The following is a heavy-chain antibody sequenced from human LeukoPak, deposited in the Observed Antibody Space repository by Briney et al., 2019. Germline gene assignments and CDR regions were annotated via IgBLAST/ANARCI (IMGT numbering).Heavy chain of an antibody. CDR3: VRDSRYTMDV. CDR1: GFTFSMYW. Sequence: GGSLRLSCTASGFTFSMYWMHWVRQAPRKGPVWVPRITSDGSTTIYADSVKGRFTISRDNAKNTLYLQMNSLRAEDTAVYYCVRDSRYTMDVWGQGTTVTVPS. J-gene: IGHJ6*02. V-gene: IGHV3-74*01. CDR2: ITSDGSTT. D-gene: IGHD5-18*01.